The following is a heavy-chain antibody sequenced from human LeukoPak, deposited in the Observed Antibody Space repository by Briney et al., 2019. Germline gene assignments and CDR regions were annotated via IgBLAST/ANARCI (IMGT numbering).Heavy chain of an antibody. CDR2: ISSSSSTI. Sequence: GRSLRLSCAASGFTFSNYNMNWVRQAPGKGLEWVSYISSSSSTIYYADSMKGRFTISRDNTKNSMYLQMNSLRAEDTAVYYCARDRAGFDYWGQGTLVTVSS. D-gene: IGHD1-14*01. J-gene: IGHJ4*02. CDR3: ARDRAGFDY. V-gene: IGHV3-48*04. CDR1: GFTFSNYN.